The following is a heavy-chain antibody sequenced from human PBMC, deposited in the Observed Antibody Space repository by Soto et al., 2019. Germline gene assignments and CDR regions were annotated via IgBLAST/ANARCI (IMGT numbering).Heavy chain of an antibody. J-gene: IGHJ5*02. D-gene: IGHD6-6*01. CDR1: GYTCTSYG. V-gene: IGHV1-18*01. Sequence: QVQLRQSGAEVKKPGASVKVSCKGSGYTCTSYGISWVRQAPGQGLDWKGRISAYNGTTNYAQKLQGRVTMTTDTSTSAADLEPRSLTSADTALYYCAIGSEYSSSWGWFVPWGKVTLVTVAS. CDR2: ISAYNGTT. CDR3: AIGSEYSSSWGWFVP.